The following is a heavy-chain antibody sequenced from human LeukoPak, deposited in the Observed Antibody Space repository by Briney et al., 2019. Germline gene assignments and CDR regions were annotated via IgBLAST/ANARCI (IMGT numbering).Heavy chain of an antibody. Sequence: SETLSLTCAVHGGSFSGYYWSWIRQPPGKGLEWIGEINHSGSTNYNPSLKSRVTISVDTSKNQFSLKLSSVTAADTAVYYCARGGGDCSGGSCYIENDYWGQGTLVTVSS. J-gene: IGHJ4*02. CDR2: INHSGST. D-gene: IGHD2-15*01. CDR1: GGSFSGYY. V-gene: IGHV4-34*01. CDR3: ARGGGDCSGGSCYIENDY.